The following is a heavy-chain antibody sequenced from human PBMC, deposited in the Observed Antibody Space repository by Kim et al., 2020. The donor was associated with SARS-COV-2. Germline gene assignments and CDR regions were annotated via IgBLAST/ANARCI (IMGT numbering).Heavy chain of an antibody. Sequence: SETLSLTCAVYGGSFSGYYWSWIRQPPGKGLEWIGEINHSGSTNYNPSLKSRVTISVDTSKNQFSLKLSSVTAADTAVYYCAREGIIYIKPNWFDPWGQGTLVTVSS. V-gene: IGHV4-34*01. CDR3: AREGIIYIKPNWFDP. CDR1: GGSFSGYY. D-gene: IGHD1-20*01. CDR2: INHSGST. J-gene: IGHJ5*02.